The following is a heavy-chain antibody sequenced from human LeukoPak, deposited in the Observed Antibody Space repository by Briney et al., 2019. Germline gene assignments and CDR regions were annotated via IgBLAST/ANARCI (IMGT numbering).Heavy chain of an antibody. V-gene: IGHV4-38-2*02. CDR3: ARGAVRTGPFDY. CDR1: GYSISSGYY. D-gene: IGHD4-17*01. Sequence: SETLSLTCTVSGYSISSGYYWGWIRQPPGKGLEWIGSIYHSGSTYYNPSLKSRVTIPVDTSKNQFSLKLSSVTAADTAVYYCARGAVRTGPFDYWGQGTLVTVSS. CDR2: IYHSGST. J-gene: IGHJ4*02.